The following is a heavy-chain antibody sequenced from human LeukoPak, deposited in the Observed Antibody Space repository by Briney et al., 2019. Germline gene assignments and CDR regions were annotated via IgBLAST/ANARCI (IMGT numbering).Heavy chain of an antibody. Sequence: TSETLSLTCTVSGGSISSYYWSWIRQPPGKGLEWIGYIYYSGSTNYNRSLKSRVTISVDTSKNQFSLKLSSVTAADTAVYYCARSVGYYYGSGRDYYYYYGMDVWGQGTTVTVSS. J-gene: IGHJ6*02. D-gene: IGHD3-10*01. CDR3: ARSVGYYYGSGRDYYYYYGMDV. CDR1: GGSISSYY. CDR2: IYYSGST. V-gene: IGHV4-59*08.